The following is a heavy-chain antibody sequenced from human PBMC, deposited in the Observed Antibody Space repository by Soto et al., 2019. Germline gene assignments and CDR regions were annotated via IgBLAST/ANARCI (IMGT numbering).Heavy chain of an antibody. Sequence: VQLLESGGGLVQPGGSLRLSCEASGFIFNSYAMTWVRQAPGKGLEWVSGISGSAVNTYYADSVRGRFTISRDNSKNTLYLQMNSLRVEDTALYYCAKSPYDYVRNPVSDYWGQGTLVTVSS. CDR2: ISGSAVNT. J-gene: IGHJ4*02. D-gene: IGHD3-16*01. CDR3: AKSPYDYVRNPVSDY. V-gene: IGHV3-23*01. CDR1: GFIFNSYA.